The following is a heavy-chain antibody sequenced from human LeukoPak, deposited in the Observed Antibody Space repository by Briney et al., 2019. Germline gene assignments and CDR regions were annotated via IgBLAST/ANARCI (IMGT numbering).Heavy chain of an antibody. CDR1: GFTFDDYA. CDR3: AKGWDSSSFLVDY. V-gene: IGHV3-9*01. CDR2: ISWNSGSI. Sequence: GGSLRLSCAASGFTFDDYAMHWVRQAPGKGLEWVSGISWNSGSIGYADSVKGRFTISRDNAKNSLYLQMNSLRTEDTALYYCAKGWDSSSFLVDYWGQGTLVTVSS. J-gene: IGHJ4*02. D-gene: IGHD6-6*01.